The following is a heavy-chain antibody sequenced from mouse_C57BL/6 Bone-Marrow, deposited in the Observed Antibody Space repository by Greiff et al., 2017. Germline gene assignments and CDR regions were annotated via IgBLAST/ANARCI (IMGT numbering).Heavy chain of an antibody. CDR2: ISYDGSN. CDR1: GYSITSGYY. Sequence: VQLKESGPGLVKPSQSLSLTCSVTGYSITSGYYWNWIRQFPGNKLEWMGYISYDGSNNYNPSLKNRISITRDTSKNQFFLKLNSVATEDTATYYCARDGASWEFDYWGQGTTLTVSS. D-gene: IGHD4-1*01. CDR3: ARDGASWEFDY. J-gene: IGHJ2*01. V-gene: IGHV3-6*01.